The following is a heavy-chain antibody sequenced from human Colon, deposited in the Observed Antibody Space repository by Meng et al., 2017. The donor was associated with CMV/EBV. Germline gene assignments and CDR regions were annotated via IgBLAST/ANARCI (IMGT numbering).Heavy chain of an antibody. CDR1: GDSITRGAYY. V-gene: IGHV4-31*03. CDR2: IYYSGST. Sequence: SETLSLTCTVSGDSITRGAYYWSWIRQHPGKGLEWIGYIYYSGSTNYNPSLKSRINMSVDTSKSQFFLRLNSVIAADTAVYYCARVLIVGDYADAFEIWGQGTKVTVSS. J-gene: IGHJ3*02. CDR3: ARVLIVGDYADAFEI. D-gene: IGHD1-26*01.